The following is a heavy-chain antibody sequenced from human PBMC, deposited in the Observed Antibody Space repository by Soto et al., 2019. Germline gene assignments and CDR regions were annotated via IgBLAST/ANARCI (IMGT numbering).Heavy chain of an antibody. CDR2: IKSKTDGGTT. CDR3: TTFEGRAFLEYHWFDP. D-gene: IGHD3-3*01. Sequence: PGGSLRLSCAASGFTFSNAWMSWVRQAPGKGLEWVGRIKSKTDGGTTDYAAPVKGRFTISRDDSKNTLYLQKNNLKTEDTAVYYCTTFEGRAFLEYHWFDPWGQGTLVTVSS. J-gene: IGHJ5*02. V-gene: IGHV3-15*01. CDR1: GFTFSNAW.